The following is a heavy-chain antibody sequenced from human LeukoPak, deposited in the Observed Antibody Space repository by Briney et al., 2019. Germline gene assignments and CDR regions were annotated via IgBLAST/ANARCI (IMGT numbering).Heavy chain of an antibody. CDR3: ATLRWEKLHGSYYYDGMDV. D-gene: IGHD1-26*01. Sequence: ASVKVSCKASGYTFTNYDINWVRQASGQGLEWVGWMNPNSGNAGFAQKFKGRITMTGDTTTNTAYMEVFSLTPDDTAIYYCATLRWEKLHGSYYYDGMDVWGQGTTVTVS. J-gene: IGHJ6*02. CDR2: MNPNSGNA. V-gene: IGHV1-8*02. CDR1: GYTFTNYD.